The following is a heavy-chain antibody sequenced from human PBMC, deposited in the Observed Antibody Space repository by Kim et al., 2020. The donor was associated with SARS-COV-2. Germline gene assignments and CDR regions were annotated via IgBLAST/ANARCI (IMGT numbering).Heavy chain of an antibody. D-gene: IGHD4-17*01. J-gene: IGHJ3*02. V-gene: IGHV1-69*01. Sequence: APKFQGRVTITADESTSTAYMELSSLRSEDTAVYYCARDSRLRIDAFDIWGQGTMVTVSS. CDR3: ARDSRLRIDAFDI.